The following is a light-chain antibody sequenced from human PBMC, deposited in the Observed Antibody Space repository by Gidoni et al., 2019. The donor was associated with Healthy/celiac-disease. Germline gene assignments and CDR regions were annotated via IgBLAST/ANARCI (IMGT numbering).Light chain of an antibody. V-gene: IGKV1-39*01. Sequence: DIQMTQSPSSLSASVGDRVIITCRASQSISSYLNWYQQKPGKAPKLLIYAASSLQSGVPSRFSGSGSGTDFTLTISSLQPEDFATYYCQQSYSTPPETFGQGTKLEIK. J-gene: IGKJ2*01. CDR2: AAS. CDR1: QSISSY. CDR3: QQSYSTPPET.